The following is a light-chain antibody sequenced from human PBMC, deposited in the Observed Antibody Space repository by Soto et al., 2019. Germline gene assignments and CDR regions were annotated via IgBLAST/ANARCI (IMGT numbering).Light chain of an antibody. CDR3: QQRSNWPAIT. J-gene: IGKJ5*01. CDR2: DAS. CDR1: PSVTNY. Sequence: IVLTQSPATLSLSPGERATLSCRASPSVTNYLAWYQQKPGQAPRLLIYDASNRATGIPARFSGSGSGTDFTLTISSLEPEDFAVYYCQQRSNWPAITFGQGTRLEIK. V-gene: IGKV3-11*01.